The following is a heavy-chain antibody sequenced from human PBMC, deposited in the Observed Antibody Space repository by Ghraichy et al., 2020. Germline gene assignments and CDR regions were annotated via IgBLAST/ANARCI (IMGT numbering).Heavy chain of an antibody. CDR2: IYHSGST. CDR1: GGSISSGGYS. J-gene: IGHJ4*02. CDR3: ARALEGGSSWRFFDY. D-gene: IGHD6-13*01. Sequence: SETLSLTCAVSGGSISSGGYSWSWIRQPPGKGLEWIGYIYHSGSTYYNPSLKSRVTISVDRSKNQFSLKLSSVTAADTAVYYCARALEGGSSWRFFDYWGQGTLVTVSS. V-gene: IGHV4-30-2*01.